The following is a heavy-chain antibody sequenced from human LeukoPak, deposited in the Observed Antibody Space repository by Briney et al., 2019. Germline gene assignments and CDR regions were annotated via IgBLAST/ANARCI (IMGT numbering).Heavy chain of an antibody. Sequence: SQTLSLTCTVSGGSISSGGYYWSWIRQHPGKGLEWIGYIYYSGSTYYNPSLKSRVTISVDTSKNQFSLKLRSVTAADTAVYYCARDRYYYDSSGYWNGMDVWGQGTTVTVSS. CDR2: IYYSGST. J-gene: IGHJ6*02. CDR1: GGSISSGGYY. D-gene: IGHD3-22*01. V-gene: IGHV4-31*03. CDR3: ARDRYYYDSSGYWNGMDV.